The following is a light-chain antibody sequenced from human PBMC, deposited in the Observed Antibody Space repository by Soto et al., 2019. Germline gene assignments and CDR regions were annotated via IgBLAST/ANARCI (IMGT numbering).Light chain of an antibody. CDR3: QQYSTSPRT. V-gene: IGKV3-20*01. CDR2: GAS. J-gene: IGKJ1*01. CDR1: QSVTSNY. Sequence: EIVLTQSPGTLSLSAGERATLSCRASQSVTSNYLALYQQKPGQAPRLLISGASSRATGIPDRFSGSGSGTDFTLTISRLEPEDFAVYYCQQYSTSPRTFGRGTKVEIK.